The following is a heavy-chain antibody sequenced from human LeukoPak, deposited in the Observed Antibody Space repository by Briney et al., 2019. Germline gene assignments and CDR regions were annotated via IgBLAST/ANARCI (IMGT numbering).Heavy chain of an antibody. CDR1: GFPFDDYA. CDR3: TKDRSQLLSYGMDV. D-gene: IGHD2-2*01. J-gene: IGHJ6*02. CDR2: ISWNSGSI. Sequence: PGRSLTLSCAASGFPFDDYATHWVRQAPGKGREWVSGISWNSGSIGYAGSVKGRFTISRDSAKNSLYLQMNSLRAEDTALYYCTKDRSQLLSYGMDVWGQGTTVTVSS. V-gene: IGHV3-9*01.